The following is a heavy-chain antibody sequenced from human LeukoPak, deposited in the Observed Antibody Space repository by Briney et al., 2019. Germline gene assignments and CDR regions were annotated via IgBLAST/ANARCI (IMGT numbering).Heavy chain of an antibody. J-gene: IGHJ3*02. CDR1: GFTFSSYA. V-gene: IGHV3-23*01. Sequence: PGGSLRLSCAASGFTFSSYAMSWVRQAPGKGLEWVSAISGSGGSTYYADSVKGRFTISRDNSKNTLYLQMNSLRAEDTAVYYCARDLRYNWNYGAFDIWGQGTMVTVSS. CDR3: ARDLRYNWNYGAFDI. CDR2: ISGSGGST. D-gene: IGHD1-7*01.